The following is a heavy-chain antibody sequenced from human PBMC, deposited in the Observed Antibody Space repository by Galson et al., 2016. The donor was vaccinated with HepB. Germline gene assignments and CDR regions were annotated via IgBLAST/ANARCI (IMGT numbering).Heavy chain of an antibody. CDR3: AKPRLGDIYAFDL. Sequence: SLRLSCAASGFTVSDNYMSWVRQAPGKGLEWLSVIYDSGTTDYADSVKGRFTISRDTSKNMLSLQMKGLRADDTAVYFCAKPRLGDIYAFDLWGQGTLVTGAS. D-gene: IGHD3-3*01. CDR1: GFTVSDNY. CDR2: IYDSGTT. J-gene: IGHJ3*01. V-gene: IGHV3-66*01.